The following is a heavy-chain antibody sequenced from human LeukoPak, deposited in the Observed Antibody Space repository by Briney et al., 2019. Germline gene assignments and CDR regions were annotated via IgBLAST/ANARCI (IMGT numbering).Heavy chain of an antibody. J-gene: IGHJ5*02. Sequence: ASVKVSCKASGYTFTSYYMHWVRQAPGQGLEWMGIINPSGGSTSYAQKFQGRVTMTRDTSTSTVYMELSSLRSEDTAVYYCAGYYYDSSGYSVGWFDPWGQGTLVTVSS. D-gene: IGHD3-22*01. V-gene: IGHV1-46*01. CDR1: GYTFTSYY. CDR3: AGYYYDSSGYSVGWFDP. CDR2: INPSGGST.